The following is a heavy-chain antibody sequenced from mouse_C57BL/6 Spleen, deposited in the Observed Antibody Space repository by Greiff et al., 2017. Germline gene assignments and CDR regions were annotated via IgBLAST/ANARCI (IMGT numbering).Heavy chain of an antibody. D-gene: IGHD4-1*01. J-gene: IGHJ2*01. V-gene: IGHV5-16*01. CDR2: INYDGSST. CDR1: GFTFSDYY. CDR3: ARDLTGFDY. Sequence: EVKLVESEAGLVQPGSSMKLSCTASGFTFSDYYMAWVRQVPEKGLEWVANINYDGSSTYYLDSLKSRFIISRDTAKNIRYLQMSRLKSEDTATYYCARDLTGFDYWGQGTTRTVSS.